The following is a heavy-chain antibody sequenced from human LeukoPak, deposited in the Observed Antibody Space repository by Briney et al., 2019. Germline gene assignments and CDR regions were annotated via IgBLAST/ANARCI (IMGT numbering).Heavy chain of an antibody. V-gene: IGHV1-69*05. D-gene: IGHD3-10*01. J-gene: IGHJ4*02. Sequence: GASVKVSCKASGYTFTGYYMHWVRQVPGQGLEWMGGIIPIFGTANYAQKFQGRVTITTDESTSTAYMELSSLRSEDTAVYYCASATYGSGRRDDYWGQGTLVTVSS. CDR2: IIPIFGTA. CDR1: GYTFTGYY. CDR3: ASATYGSGRRDDY.